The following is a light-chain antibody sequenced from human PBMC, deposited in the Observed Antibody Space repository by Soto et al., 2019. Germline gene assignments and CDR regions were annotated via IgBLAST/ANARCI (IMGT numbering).Light chain of an antibody. CDR3: QQYGSSPPYT. CDR2: GAS. Sequence: DIVLTQSPGILSLSPGERATLSCRANQSVSSSYLAWYQQKPGQAPRLLIYGASNRATGIPGRFSASGSKTNFTLTITRLEPEDFAVYYCQQYGSSPPYTFGQGTKLEIK. CDR1: QSVSSSY. V-gene: IGKV3-20*01. J-gene: IGKJ2*01.